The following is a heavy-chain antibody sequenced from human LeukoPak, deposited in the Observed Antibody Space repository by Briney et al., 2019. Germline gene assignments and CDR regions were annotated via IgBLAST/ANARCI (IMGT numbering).Heavy chain of an antibody. CDR2: IVGSGGSS. D-gene: IGHD6-19*01. V-gene: IGHV3-23*01. CDR1: GFTFNSHA. CDR3: AKTTFGYSSGRSPGWPVDY. Sequence: GGSLRLSCAASGFTFNSHAMYWVRQAPGKGLEWVSGIVGSGGSSYYAASVRGRFTISRDNSNNTVYLQMNRLRDEDTAVYYCAKTTFGYSSGRSPGWPVDYWGQGTVVTVSS. J-gene: IGHJ4*02.